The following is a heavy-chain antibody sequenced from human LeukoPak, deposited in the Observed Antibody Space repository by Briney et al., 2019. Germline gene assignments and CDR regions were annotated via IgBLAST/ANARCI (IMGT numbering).Heavy chain of an antibody. V-gene: IGHV1-46*01. J-gene: IGHJ6*02. Sequence: ASVKVSCKASGYTVTSYYMHWVRQAPGQGLEWMAIVNPSGSSSYAQKLQGRATLTRATSTNTVYMELSGLRSEDTAVYYCASVYKYGMDVRGQGTTVVVSS. CDR1: GYTVTSYY. CDR2: VNPSGSS. CDR3: ASVYKYGMDV.